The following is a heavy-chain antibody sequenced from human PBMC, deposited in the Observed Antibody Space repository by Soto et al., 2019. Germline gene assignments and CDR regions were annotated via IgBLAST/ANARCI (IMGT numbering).Heavy chain of an antibody. V-gene: IGHV3-48*01. J-gene: IGHJ4*02. CDR3: ARDREYQPLPDY. CDR1: GFTFNTYT. CDR2: IRSSSGTK. D-gene: IGHD2-2*01. Sequence: EVQLVEFGGGLAQPGGSLRLSCAASGFTFNTYTMNWVRQAPGKGLEWVSYIRSSSGTKYYADSVKGRFTISRDNAKNSLYLQMNSLRAEDTAVYYCARDREYQPLPDYWGQGTLVTVSS.